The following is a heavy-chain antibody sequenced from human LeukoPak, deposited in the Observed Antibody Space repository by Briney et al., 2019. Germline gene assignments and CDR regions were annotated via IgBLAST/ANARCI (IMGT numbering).Heavy chain of an antibody. V-gene: IGHV4-59*01. CDR2: IYYSGST. Sequence: SATLSLTCTVSGGSISSYYWSWIRQPPGKGLEWIGYIYYSGSTNYNPSLKSRVTISVDTSKNQFFLKLSSVTAADTAVYYCARAGKGVRNWFDPWGQGTLVTVSS. CDR1: GGSISSYY. CDR3: ARAGKGVRNWFDP. J-gene: IGHJ5*02. D-gene: IGHD1-14*01.